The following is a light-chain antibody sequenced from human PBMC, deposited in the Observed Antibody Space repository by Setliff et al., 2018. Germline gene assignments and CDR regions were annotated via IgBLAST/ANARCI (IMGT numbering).Light chain of an antibody. CDR3: SSYTARSAV. V-gene: IGLV2-14*03. CDR1: SSDVGGYNY. Sequence: QSVLAQPASVSGSPGQSITISCTGTSSDVGGYNYVSWYQQHPDKAPKLLIYDVTYRPSGVSDRFSASMSGNTASLTISGLQAEDEGDYYCSSYTARSAVFGPGTKVTVL. J-gene: IGLJ1*01. CDR2: DVT.